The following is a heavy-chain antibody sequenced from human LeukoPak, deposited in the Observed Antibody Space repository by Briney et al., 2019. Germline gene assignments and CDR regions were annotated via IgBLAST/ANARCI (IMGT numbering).Heavy chain of an antibody. CDR2: IYYSGST. V-gene: IGHV4-59*01. Sequence: SETLSLTXTVSGGSISSYYWSWIRQPPGKGLEWIGYIYYSGSTNYNPSLKSRVTISVDTSKNQFSLKLSSVTAADTAVYYCARAGPPYDSSGYYFFDYWGQRTLVTVSS. CDR3: ARAGPPYDSSGYYFFDY. D-gene: IGHD3-22*01. J-gene: IGHJ4*02. CDR1: GGSISSYY.